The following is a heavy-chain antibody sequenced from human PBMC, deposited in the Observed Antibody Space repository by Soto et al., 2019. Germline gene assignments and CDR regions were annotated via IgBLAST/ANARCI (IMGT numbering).Heavy chain of an antibody. Sequence: QVQLVESGGGVVQPGRSLRLSCAASGFTFSSSGMHWVRQAPGKGLEWVAGISYDGSKKYYADSVKGRFTISRDNSKNTLHLQLKSLRAEDADVYYCAKDQGSSAVVLDYYYGMDVWGQGTTVTVSS. CDR2: ISYDGSKK. V-gene: IGHV3-30*18. J-gene: IGHJ6*02. D-gene: IGHD6-6*01. CDR3: AKDQGSSAVVLDYYYGMDV. CDR1: GFTFSSSG.